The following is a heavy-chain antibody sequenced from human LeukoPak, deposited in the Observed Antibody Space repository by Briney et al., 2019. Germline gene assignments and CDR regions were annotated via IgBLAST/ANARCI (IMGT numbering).Heavy chain of an antibody. CDR3: AKDGTPGDY. CDR1: GFTFSSSG. CDR2: ISGSGGST. Sequence: GGSLRLSCAASGFTFSSSGMSWVRQAPGMGLEWVSAISGSGGSTYYADSVKGRFTISRDNSKNTLYLQMSGLRADDTAVYYCAKDGTPGDYWGQGTLVTVSS. J-gene: IGHJ4*02. V-gene: IGHV3-23*01. D-gene: IGHD2-15*01.